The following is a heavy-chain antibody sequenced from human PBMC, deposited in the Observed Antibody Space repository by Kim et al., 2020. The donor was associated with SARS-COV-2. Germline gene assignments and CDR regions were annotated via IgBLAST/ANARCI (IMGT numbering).Heavy chain of an antibody. CDR1: GGSISSGGYY. Sequence: SETLSLTCTVSGGSISSGGYYWSWIRQHPGKGLEWIGYIYYSGSTYYNPSLKSRVTISVDTSKNQFSLKLSSVTVADTAVYYCARDSGAAAGLDYWGQGTLVTVSS. CDR2: IYYSGST. D-gene: IGHD6-13*01. J-gene: IGHJ4*02. V-gene: IGHV4-31*03. CDR3: ARDSGAAAGLDY.